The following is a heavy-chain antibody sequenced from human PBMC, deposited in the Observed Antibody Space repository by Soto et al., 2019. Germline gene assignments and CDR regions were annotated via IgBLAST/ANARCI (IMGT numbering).Heavy chain of an antibody. CDR2: LMIKTDGATV. D-gene: IGHD1-1*01. CDR1: GLTFNKAW. J-gene: IGHJ4*01. CDR3: TTDGRTSTYSFVY. Sequence: GGSLRLSCAASGLTFNKAWVARVRQAPGKGLEWVGRLMIKTDGATVDYITPVKGRFTISRDDSKNTLYLQMNSLKTEDTAFYYCTTDGRTSTYSFVYWGQGTLVTVCS. V-gene: IGHV3-15*01.